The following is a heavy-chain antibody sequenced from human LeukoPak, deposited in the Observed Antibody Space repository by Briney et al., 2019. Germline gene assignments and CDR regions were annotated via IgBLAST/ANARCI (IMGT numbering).Heavy chain of an antibody. V-gene: IGHV3-7*01. Sequence: GGSLRLSCAASGFTFSSYWMSWVRQAPGKGLEWVANIKQDGSEKYYVDSVKGRFTISGDNAKNSLYLQMNSLRAEDTAVYYCARLITMGRGAFDIWGQGTMVTVSS. CDR1: GFTFSSYW. D-gene: IGHD3-10*01. CDR2: IKQDGSEK. J-gene: IGHJ3*02. CDR3: ARLITMGRGAFDI.